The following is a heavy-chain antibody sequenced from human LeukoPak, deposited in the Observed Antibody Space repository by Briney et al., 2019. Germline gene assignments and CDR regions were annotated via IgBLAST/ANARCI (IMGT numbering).Heavy chain of an antibody. J-gene: IGHJ6*02. CDR1: GGSISSGDYY. V-gene: IGHV4-30-4*01. D-gene: IGHD3-3*01. Sequence: SETLSLTCTVSGGSISSGDYYWSWLRQPPGKGLEWIGYIYYSGSTYYNPSLKSRVTISVDTSKNQFSLKLSSVTAADTAVYYCASGSVGITIFGVVKARYGMDVWGQGTTVTVSS. CDR3: ASGSVGITIFGVVKARYGMDV. CDR2: IYYSGST.